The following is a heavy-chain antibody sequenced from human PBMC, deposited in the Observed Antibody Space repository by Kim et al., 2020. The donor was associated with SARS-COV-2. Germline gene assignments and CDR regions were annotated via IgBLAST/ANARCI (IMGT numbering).Heavy chain of an antibody. Sequence: GGSLRLSCSASGFTFSSYAMSWVRQAPGKGLEWVSAISGSGGSTYYADSVKGRFTISRDNSKNTLYLQMNSLRAEDTAVYYCAKGLSYGPLYFDYWGQGTLVTVSS. CDR2: ISGSGGST. CDR1: GFTFSSYA. V-gene: IGHV3-23*01. CDR3: AKGLSYGPLYFDY. J-gene: IGHJ4*02. D-gene: IGHD5-18*01.